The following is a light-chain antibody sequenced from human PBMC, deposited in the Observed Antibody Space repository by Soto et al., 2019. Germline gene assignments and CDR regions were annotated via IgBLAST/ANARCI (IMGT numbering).Light chain of an antibody. V-gene: IGLV1-47*01. Sequence: QLVLTQPPSASGTPGQRVTISCSGSSPNIGSNYVYWYQQLPGTAPKLLIYSDAQRPSAVPDRISGSKSGTSASLAIRGLRSEDEGDYYCAAWDDSLSGPVFGGGTKLTVL. CDR3: AAWDDSLSGPV. J-gene: IGLJ3*02. CDR1: SPNIGSNY. CDR2: SDA.